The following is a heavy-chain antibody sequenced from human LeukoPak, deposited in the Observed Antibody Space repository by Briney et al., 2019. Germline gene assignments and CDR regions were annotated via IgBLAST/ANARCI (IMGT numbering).Heavy chain of an antibody. Sequence: GGTLRLSCAASGFTFSSYEMNWVRQAPGKGLEWVSSISRGGSPIFYADSVRGRFTTSRDNAKKSLFLQMTSLRAEDTAVYYCTRVSWRGEIFWGQGTLVSVSS. CDR3: TRVSWRGEIF. J-gene: IGHJ4*02. V-gene: IGHV3-48*03. CDR1: GFTFSSYE. CDR2: ISRGGSPI. D-gene: IGHD3-3*01.